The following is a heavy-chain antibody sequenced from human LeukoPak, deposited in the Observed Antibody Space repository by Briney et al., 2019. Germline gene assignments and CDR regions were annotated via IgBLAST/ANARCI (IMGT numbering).Heavy chain of an antibody. CDR2: ISAYNGNT. CDR3: ARDGVVVITTAWFDP. CDR1: GYTFTSYD. D-gene: IGHD3-22*01. J-gene: IGHJ5*02. Sequence: ASVKVSCKASGYTFTSYDINWVRQAPGQGLEWMGWISAYNGNTNYAQKLQGRVTMTTDTSTSTAYMELRSLRSDDTAVYYCARDGVVVITTAWFDPWGQGTLVTVSS. V-gene: IGHV1-18*01.